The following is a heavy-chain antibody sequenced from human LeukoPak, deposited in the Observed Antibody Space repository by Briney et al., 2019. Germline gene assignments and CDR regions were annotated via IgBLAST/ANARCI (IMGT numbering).Heavy chain of an antibody. CDR1: GFIFSPYA. CDR2: ISSTYDI. Sequence: GGSLRLSCAASGFIFSPYAMNWVRQAPGRELEWVSYISSTYDIYYSDSVRGRFTISRDNAKNSVYLQMNSLRDEDTAVYYCARDHNWGFDFWGQGTLVAVSS. D-gene: IGHD7-27*01. J-gene: IGHJ4*02. CDR3: ARDHNWGFDF. V-gene: IGHV3-48*02.